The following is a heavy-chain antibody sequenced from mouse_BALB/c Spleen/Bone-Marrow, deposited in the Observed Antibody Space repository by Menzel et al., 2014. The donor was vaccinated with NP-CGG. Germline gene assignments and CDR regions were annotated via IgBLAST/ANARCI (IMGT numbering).Heavy chain of an antibody. D-gene: IGHD2-3*01. Sequence: EVQGVESGGGLVKPGGSPKLSCAASGFAFSSYDMSWVRQTPEKRLEWVAYISSGGGSTYYPDTVKGRFTISRDNAKNTLYLQMSSLKSEDTAMYYCARHEDGYYDAMDYWGQGTSVTVPS. V-gene: IGHV5-12-1*01. J-gene: IGHJ4*01. CDR2: ISSGGGST. CDR3: ARHEDGYYDAMDY. CDR1: GFAFSSYD.